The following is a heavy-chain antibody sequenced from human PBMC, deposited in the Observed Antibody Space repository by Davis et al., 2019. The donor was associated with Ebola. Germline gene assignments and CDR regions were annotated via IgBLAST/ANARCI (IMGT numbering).Heavy chain of an antibody. J-gene: IGHJ6*02. Sequence: ASVKVSCKASGYTFTSYGISWVRQAPGQGLEWMGWISAYNGNTNYAQKLQGRVTMTTDTSTSTAYMELRSLRSDDTAVYYCARDFWSGWSLYYYYYGMDVWGQGTTVTVSS. CDR2: ISAYNGNT. D-gene: IGHD3-3*01. V-gene: IGHV1-18*01. CDR3: ARDFWSGWSLYYYYYGMDV. CDR1: GYTFTSYG.